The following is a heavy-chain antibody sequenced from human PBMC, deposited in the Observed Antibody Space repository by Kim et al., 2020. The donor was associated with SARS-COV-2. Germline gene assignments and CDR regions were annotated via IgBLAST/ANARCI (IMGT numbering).Heavy chain of an antibody. CDR3: AREGTSGSFPDF. J-gene: IGHJ4*02. V-gene: IGHV3-30*10. Sequence: YETDSMTGRFTLARDNFKNTVYLQMNSLREEYTALYYCAREGTSGSFPDFWGQGTLVTVSS. D-gene: IGHD3-10*01.